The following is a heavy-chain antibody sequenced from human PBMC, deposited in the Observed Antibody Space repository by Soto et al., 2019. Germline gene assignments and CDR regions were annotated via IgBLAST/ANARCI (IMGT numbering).Heavy chain of an antibody. CDR1: GFTFDDYA. D-gene: IGHD6-19*01. V-gene: IGHV3-9*01. CDR2: ISWNSGSI. J-gene: IGHJ3*02. Sequence: EVQLVESGGGLVQPGRSLRLSCAASGFTFDDYAMHWVRQAPGKGLEWVSGISWNSGSIGYADSVKGRFTISRDNAKNSLYLQMNSLRAEDTALYYCAKDLAVAGRDAFDIWGQGTMVTVSS. CDR3: AKDLAVAGRDAFDI.